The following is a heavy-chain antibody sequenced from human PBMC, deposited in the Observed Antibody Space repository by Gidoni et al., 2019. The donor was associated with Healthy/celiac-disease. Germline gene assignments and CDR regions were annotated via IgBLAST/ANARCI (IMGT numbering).Heavy chain of an antibody. CDR2: IYYSGST. V-gene: IGHV4-39*01. Sequence: QLQLQEAGPGLVKPSETMSLTCTVSGGSISSSSYYWGWIRQPPGKGLEWIGSIYYSGSTYYNPSLKSRVTISVDTSKNQFSLKLSSVTAADTAVYYCARQRLRSSGPDSSGWYYFDYWGQGTLVTVSS. CDR3: ARQRLRSSGPDSSGWYYFDY. D-gene: IGHD6-19*01. CDR1: GGSISSSSYY. J-gene: IGHJ4*02.